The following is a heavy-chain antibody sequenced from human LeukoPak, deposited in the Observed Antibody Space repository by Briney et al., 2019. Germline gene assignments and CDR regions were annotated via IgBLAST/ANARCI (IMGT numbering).Heavy chain of an antibody. CDR2: IYYSGST. CDR3: ARGRSWYDWFDP. D-gene: IGHD6-13*01. V-gene: IGHV4-61*01. J-gene: IGHJ5*02. Sequence: SETLSLTCTVSGGSISSSSYYWSWIRQPPGKGLEWIGYIYYSGSTNYNPSLKSRVTISVDTSKNQFSLKLSSVTAADTAVYYCARGRSWYDWFDPWGQGTLVTVSS. CDR1: GGSISSSSYY.